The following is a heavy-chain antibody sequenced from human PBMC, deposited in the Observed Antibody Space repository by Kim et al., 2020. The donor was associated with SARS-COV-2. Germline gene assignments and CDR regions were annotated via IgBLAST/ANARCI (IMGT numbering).Heavy chain of an antibody. D-gene: IGHD6-13*01. V-gene: IGHV3-7*03. Sequence: GGSLRLSCAASGFTFSSYWMSWVRQAPGKGLEWVANIKQDGSEKYYVDSVKGRFTISRDNAKNSLYLQMNSLRAEDTAVYYCARDRRLVLIAAAGTGYFDYWGQGTLVTVSS. CDR2: IKQDGSEK. CDR3: ARDRRLVLIAAAGTGYFDY. CDR1: GFTFSSYW. J-gene: IGHJ4*02.